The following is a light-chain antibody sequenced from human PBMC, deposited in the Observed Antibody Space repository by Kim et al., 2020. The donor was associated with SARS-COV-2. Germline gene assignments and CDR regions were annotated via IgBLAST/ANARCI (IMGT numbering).Light chain of an antibody. CDR3: QQYGTSPRT. CDR1: QSVSSTY. CDR2: GTS. V-gene: IGKV3-20*01. J-gene: IGKJ4*01. Sequence: EIVLTQSPGTLSLSPGEGATLSCRASQSVSSTYLAWYQQKSGQAPRLLIYGTSSRATGIPDRFSGSGSGTDFTLTISRLEPEDVAVYYCQQYGTSPRTFGGGTKVDIK.